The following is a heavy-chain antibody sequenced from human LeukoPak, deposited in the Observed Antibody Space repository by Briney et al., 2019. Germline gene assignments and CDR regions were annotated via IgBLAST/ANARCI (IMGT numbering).Heavy chain of an antibody. CDR1: GGSFSGYY. J-gene: IGHJ4*02. Sequence: SETLSLTCAVYGGSFSGYYWSWIRQPPGKGLEWIGEINRSGSTNYNPSLKSRVTISVDTSKNQFSLKLSSVTAADTAVYYCARCSPDYDFWSGYSDYWGQGTLVTVSS. CDR2: INRSGST. V-gene: IGHV4-34*01. CDR3: ARCSPDYDFWSGYSDY. D-gene: IGHD3-3*01.